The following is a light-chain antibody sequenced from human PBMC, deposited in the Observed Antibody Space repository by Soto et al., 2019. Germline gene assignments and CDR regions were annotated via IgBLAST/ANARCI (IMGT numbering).Light chain of an antibody. Sequence: DIQMTQSPSTLSASVGDRVTITCRASQSISSWLAWYQQKPGKAPNLRIYKASSLDSGVPSRFSGSGSGTEFTLSISSLQDDDFATYYYQQYNRYPLTFGGGTKVEIK. CDR1: QSISSW. J-gene: IGKJ4*01. CDR3: QQYNRYPLT. V-gene: IGKV1-5*03. CDR2: KAS.